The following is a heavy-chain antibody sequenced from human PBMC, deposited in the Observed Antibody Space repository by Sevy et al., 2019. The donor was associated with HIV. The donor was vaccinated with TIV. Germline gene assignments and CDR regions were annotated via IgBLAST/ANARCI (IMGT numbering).Heavy chain of an antibody. D-gene: IGHD2-2*02. Sequence: SETLSLTCTVSGGSISSSSYYWGWLRQPPGKGREWIGSIYYSGSTYYNPSLKSGVTISVDTSKNQFALKLSSVTAADTAVYYCARHKKYQLLYMGNYFDYWGQGTLVTVSS. V-gene: IGHV4-39*01. J-gene: IGHJ4*02. CDR2: IYYSGST. CDR1: GGSISSSSYY. CDR3: ARHKKYQLLYMGNYFDY.